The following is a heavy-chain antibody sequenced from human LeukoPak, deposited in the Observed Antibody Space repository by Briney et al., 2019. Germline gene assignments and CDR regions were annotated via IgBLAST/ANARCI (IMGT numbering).Heavy chain of an antibody. CDR3: ARAPLLSSGSYYGMDV. D-gene: IGHD6-19*01. J-gene: IGHJ6*02. V-gene: IGHV3-23*01. CDR1: GFTFSSYA. CDR2: ISGSGGST. Sequence: GGSLRLSCAASGFTFSSYAMSWVRQAPGKGLEWVSAISGSGGSTYYADSVKGRFTISRDNSKNTLYLQMNSLRAEDTAVYYCARAPLLSSGSYYGMDVWGQGTTVTVSS.